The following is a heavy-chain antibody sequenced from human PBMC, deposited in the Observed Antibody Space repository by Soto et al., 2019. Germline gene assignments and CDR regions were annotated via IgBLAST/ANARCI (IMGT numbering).Heavy chain of an antibody. V-gene: IGHV3-23*01. CDR1: GFTFSSHA. D-gene: IGHD1-26*01. CDR3: ARWEQPLFDY. Sequence: GGSLRLSCTASGFTFSSHAMTWVRQAPGKWLEWVSGLSDSGISIYYADSVKDRLTISRDNSKNTLYLQMNSLRAEDTALYYCARWEQPLFDYWGQGTLVTVSS. J-gene: IGHJ4*02. CDR2: LSDSGISI.